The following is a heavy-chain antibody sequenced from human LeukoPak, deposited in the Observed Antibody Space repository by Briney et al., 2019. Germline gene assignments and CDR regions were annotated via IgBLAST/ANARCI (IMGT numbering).Heavy chain of an antibody. V-gene: IGHV3-74*01. J-gene: IGHJ4*02. CDR3: AKDLTYYYDSSGYYGFDY. CDR2: INSDGSST. CDR1: GFTFSSYW. D-gene: IGHD3-22*01. Sequence: GGSLRLSCAASGFTFSSYWMHWVRQAPGKGLVWVSRINSDGSSTSYADSVKGRFTISRENAKNTLYLQMNSLRAEDTAVYYCAKDLTYYYDSSGYYGFDYWGQGTLVTVSS.